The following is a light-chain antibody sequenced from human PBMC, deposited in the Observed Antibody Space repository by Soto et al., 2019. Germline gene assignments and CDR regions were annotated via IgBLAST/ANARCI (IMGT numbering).Light chain of an antibody. Sequence: EIVLTQSPGTLSLSPGERATLSCRASQSVSTYLAWYQQRPGQAPRLLIFGASSRATCIPDRVSGSGSGTDFTLTISRLEPEDFAVSYCQQYGSSPYTFGQGTKLEIK. J-gene: IGKJ2*01. CDR1: QSVSTY. CDR2: GAS. CDR3: QQYGSSPYT. V-gene: IGKV3-20*01.